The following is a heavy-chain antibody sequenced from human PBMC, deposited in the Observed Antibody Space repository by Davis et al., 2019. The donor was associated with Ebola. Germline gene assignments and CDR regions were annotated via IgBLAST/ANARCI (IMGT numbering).Heavy chain of an antibody. Sequence: GESLKISCAASGFTFSSYSMNWVRQAPGKGLEWVSAISGSGGSTYYADSVKGRFTISRDNSKNTLYLQMNSLRPEDTALYYCAKPYLYGVDYWGQGTLVTVSS. J-gene: IGHJ4*02. CDR3: AKPYLYGVDY. V-gene: IGHV3-23*01. CDR2: ISGSGGST. D-gene: IGHD3-16*01. CDR1: GFTFSSYS.